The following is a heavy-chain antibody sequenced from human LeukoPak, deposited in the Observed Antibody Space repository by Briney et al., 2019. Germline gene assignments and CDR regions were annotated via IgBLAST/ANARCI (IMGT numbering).Heavy chain of an antibody. V-gene: IGHV5-51*01. CDR3: ARLSYCGGDCYYSSYFDY. Sequence: GESLKISCKGSGYSFTSYWIGWVRQMPGKGLEWMGIIYPGDSDTRYSPSFQGQVTISADKSISTAYLQWSSLKASDTAMYYCARLSYCGGDCYYSSYFDYWGQGTLVTVSS. CDR2: IYPGDSDT. CDR1: GYSFTSYW. J-gene: IGHJ4*02. D-gene: IGHD2-21*02.